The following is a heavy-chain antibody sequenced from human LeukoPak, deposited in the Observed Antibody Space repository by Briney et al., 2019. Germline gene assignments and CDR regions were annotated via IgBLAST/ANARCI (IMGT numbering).Heavy chain of an antibody. V-gene: IGHV3-66*04. D-gene: IGHD4/OR15-4a*01. CDR1: GFTVRSNY. J-gene: IGHJ4*02. CDR3: ARRAGAYSHPYDY. Sequence: GGSLRLSCAASGFTVRSNYMSWVRQAPGKGLEWVSVIYSGGSTYHADSVKGRFTISRDDSKNTLFLQMNSLRAEDTAVYYCARRAGAYSHPYDYWGQGTLVTVSS. CDR2: IYSGGST.